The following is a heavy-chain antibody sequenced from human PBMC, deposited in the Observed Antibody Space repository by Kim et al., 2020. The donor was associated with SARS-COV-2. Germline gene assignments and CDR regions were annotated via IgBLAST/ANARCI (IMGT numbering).Heavy chain of an antibody. CDR3: ARAVLYSSTWHCDY. CDR1: GFIFSSYW. Sequence: GGSLRLSCGASGFIFSSYWMSWVRQAPGKGLEWVANIKQDGSVIHYVDSVRGRFTVSRDNAKNSLYLQMSSLRAEDSAVYYCARAVLYSSTWHCDYWGQGTLVTVSS. J-gene: IGHJ4*02. D-gene: IGHD6-13*01. CDR2: IKQDGSVI. V-gene: IGHV3-7*01.